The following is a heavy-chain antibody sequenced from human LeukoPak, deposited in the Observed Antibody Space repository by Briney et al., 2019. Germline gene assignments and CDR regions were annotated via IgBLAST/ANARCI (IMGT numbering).Heavy chain of an antibody. J-gene: IGHJ5*02. Sequence: PSETLSLTCTVSGGSISSYYWSWIRQPAGKGLEWIGRIYTSGSTNYNPSLKSRVTMSVDTSKNQFSLKLSSVTAADTAVYYCAREWSGVLRYFDWLLDGHNWFDPWGQGTLVTVSS. CDR2: IYTSGST. CDR1: GGSISSYY. CDR3: AREWSGVLRYFDWLLDGHNWFDP. V-gene: IGHV4-4*07. D-gene: IGHD3-9*01.